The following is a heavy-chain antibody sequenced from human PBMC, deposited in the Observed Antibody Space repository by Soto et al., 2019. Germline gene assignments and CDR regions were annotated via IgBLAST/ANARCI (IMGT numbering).Heavy chain of an antibody. CDR2: IDWDDDK. CDR3: ARPPEQWEPNYFDY. V-gene: IGHV2-70*01. Sequence: SGPTLVNPTQTLTLTCTFSGFSLSTSGMCVSWIRQPPGKALEWLALIDWDDDKYYSTSLKTRLTISKDTSKNQVVLTMTNMDPVDTATYYCARPPEQWEPNYFDYWGQGTLVTVSS. D-gene: IGHD1-26*01. J-gene: IGHJ4*02. CDR1: GFSLSTSGMC.